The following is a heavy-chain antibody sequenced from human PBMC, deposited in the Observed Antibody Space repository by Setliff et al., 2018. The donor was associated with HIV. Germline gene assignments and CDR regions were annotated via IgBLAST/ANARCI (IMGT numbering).Heavy chain of an antibody. J-gene: IGHJ6*02. V-gene: IGHV1-3*03. D-gene: IGHD3-10*01. CDR3: ARGKGVGGVIITGGLDV. CDR2: INAGNGNT. CDR1: GYTFTSYA. Sequence: ASVKVSCKASGYTFTSYAIHWVRQAPGQRLEWMGWINAGNGNTKYSQEFQGRVTITRDTSASTAYMELSSLKPEDMAVYYCARGKGVGGVIITGGLDVWGQGTTVTVSS.